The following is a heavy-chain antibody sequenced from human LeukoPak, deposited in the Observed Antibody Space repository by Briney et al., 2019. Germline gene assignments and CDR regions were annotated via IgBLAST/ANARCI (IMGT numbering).Heavy chain of an antibody. J-gene: IGHJ6*03. V-gene: IGHV3-7*01. CDR1: GFTFDDYW. Sequence: PGGSLRLSCGASGFTFDDYWMSWVRQAPGQGLEWVANINQDGSEKYYLDSAKGRFTISRDNARNSLHLQVNSLRAEDTAVYYCARWSGYPLFGYMDVWGKGTTVTISS. CDR2: INQDGSEK. D-gene: IGHD5-12*01. CDR3: ARWSGYPLFGYMDV.